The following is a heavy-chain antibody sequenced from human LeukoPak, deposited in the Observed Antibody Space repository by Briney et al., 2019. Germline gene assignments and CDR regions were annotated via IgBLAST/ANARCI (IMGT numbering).Heavy chain of an antibody. CDR3: ARVSSITGTDDY. CDR1: GFTFSSYS. CDR2: ISSSSGFI. Sequence: GGSLSLSCAASGFTFSSYSMGWVRRAPGREREGGSCISSSSGFIYYADSVKGRFTISRDNAKNSLYLQLNSLRAEDTAVYFCARVSSITGTDDYWGQGTLVTVSS. D-gene: IGHD1-20*01. J-gene: IGHJ4*02. V-gene: IGHV3-21*01.